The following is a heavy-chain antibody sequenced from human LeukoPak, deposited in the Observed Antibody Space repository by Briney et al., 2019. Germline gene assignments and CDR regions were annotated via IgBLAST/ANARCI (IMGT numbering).Heavy chain of an antibody. CDR3: ASGVDALYDSRGRGAFDI. CDR1: GYTFTGYY. Sequence: ASVKVSCKASGYTFTGYYMHWVRQAPGQGLEWMGWINPNSGGTNYAQKFQGRVTMTRDTSISTAYMELSRLRSDDTAVYYCASGVDALYDSRGRGAFDIWGQGTMVTVSS. V-gene: IGHV1-2*02. CDR2: INPNSGGT. J-gene: IGHJ3*02. D-gene: IGHD3-22*01.